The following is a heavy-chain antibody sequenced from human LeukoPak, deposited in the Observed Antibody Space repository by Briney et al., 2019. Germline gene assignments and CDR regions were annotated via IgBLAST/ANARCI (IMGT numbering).Heavy chain of an antibody. CDR3: TRDVSMATIWWDY. CDR2: IRSKAYGGTT. D-gene: IGHD5-24*01. J-gene: IGHJ4*02. CDR1: GFTFGDYA. Sequence: GGSLRLSCTASGFTFGDYAMSWFRQAPGKGLEWLGFIRSKAYGGTTEYAASVKGRFTISRDDSKSIAYLQMNSLKTEDTAVYYCTRDVSMATIWWDYWGQGTLVTVSS. V-gene: IGHV3-49*03.